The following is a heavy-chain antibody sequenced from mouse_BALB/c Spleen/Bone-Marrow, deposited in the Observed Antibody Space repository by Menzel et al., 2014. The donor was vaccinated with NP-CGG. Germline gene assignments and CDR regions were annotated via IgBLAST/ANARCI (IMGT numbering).Heavy chain of an antibody. V-gene: IGHV5-17*02. CDR2: ISSGSSTI. CDR1: GFTFSSFG. Sequence: EVKLQESGGGLVQPGGSRKLSCAASGFTFSSFGMHWVRQAPEKGLEWVAYISSGSSTIFYADTVKGRFTVSRDNPKNALLRQMTSLRSEDTAMYYCTRGGNWDDFDYWGQGTTLTVSS. CDR3: TRGGNWDDFDY. D-gene: IGHD4-1*01. J-gene: IGHJ2*01.